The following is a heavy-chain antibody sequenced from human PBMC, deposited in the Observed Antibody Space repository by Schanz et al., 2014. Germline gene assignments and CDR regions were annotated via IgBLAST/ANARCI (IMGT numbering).Heavy chain of an antibody. Sequence: QVQLVESGGGVVQPGRSLRLSCAASGFSFDNYGMHWVRQAPGKGLEWVGVIWYDGSKTYYADSVRGRFTISRDNSKDTVYLQMNSLRAEDTAVYYCARDLAGGGNDVWGQGTLVTVSS. CDR1: GFSFDNYG. V-gene: IGHV3-33*01. J-gene: IGHJ4*02. CDR2: IWYDGSKT. D-gene: IGHD2-15*01. CDR3: ARDLAGGGNDV.